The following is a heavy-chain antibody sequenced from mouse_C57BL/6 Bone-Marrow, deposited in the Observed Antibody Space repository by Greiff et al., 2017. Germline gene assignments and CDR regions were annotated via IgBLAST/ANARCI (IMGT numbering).Heavy chain of an antibody. CDR2: IYPGSGST. Sequence: QVQLKESGAELVKPGASVKMSCKASGYTFTSYWITWVKQRPGQGLEWIGDIYPGSGSTNYNEKFKSKATLTVDTSSSTAYMQLSSLTSEDSAVYYCAFLLSYAMDYWGQGTSVTVSS. CDR3: AFLLSYAMDY. CDR1: GYTFTSYW. J-gene: IGHJ4*01. V-gene: IGHV1-55*01. D-gene: IGHD2-10*01.